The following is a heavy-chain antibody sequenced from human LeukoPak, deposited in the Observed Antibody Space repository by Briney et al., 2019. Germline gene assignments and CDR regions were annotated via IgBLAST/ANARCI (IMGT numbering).Heavy chain of an antibody. J-gene: IGHJ4*02. CDR1: GGSVSDYY. Sequence: SETLSLTCTVSGGSVSDYYWSWIRQSPGKGLEWIGYIYTGTSYNPSLKSRVTISVDTSKNQFSLKLSSVTAADTAVYYCASSYSGYDYPFDYWGQGTLVTVSS. CDR2: IYTGT. D-gene: IGHD5-12*01. CDR3: ASSYSGYDYPFDY. V-gene: IGHV4-59*02.